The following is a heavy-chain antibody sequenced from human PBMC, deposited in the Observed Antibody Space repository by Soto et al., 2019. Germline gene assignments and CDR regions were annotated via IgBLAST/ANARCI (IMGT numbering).Heavy chain of an antibody. D-gene: IGHD6-19*01. Sequence: PSETLSLTCTVSCDSISSGGFYWSWIRQLPGKGLEWIGYIYYSGSTYYNPSLKSRVTISVDTSKNQFSLNLSSVTAADTAVYYCASTAHSSGWYSGGFDYWGQGTLVTVSS. CDR3: ASTAHSSGWYSGGFDY. CDR1: CDSISSGGFY. V-gene: IGHV4-31*03. J-gene: IGHJ4*02. CDR2: IYYSGST.